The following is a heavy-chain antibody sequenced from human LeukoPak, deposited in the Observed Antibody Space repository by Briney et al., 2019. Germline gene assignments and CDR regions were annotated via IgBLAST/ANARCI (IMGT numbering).Heavy chain of an antibody. CDR2: INPNSGGT. J-gene: IGHJ3*02. Sequence: GASVKVSCKASGYTFTGYYMHWVRQAPGQGLEWMGWINPNSGGTNYAQKFQGRVTMTRDTSISTAYMELSRLRSDDTAVYYCARAYDSSGYYLGDAFDIWGQGTMVTVSS. CDR3: ARAYDSSGYYLGDAFDI. CDR1: GYTFTGYY. D-gene: IGHD3-22*01. V-gene: IGHV1-2*02.